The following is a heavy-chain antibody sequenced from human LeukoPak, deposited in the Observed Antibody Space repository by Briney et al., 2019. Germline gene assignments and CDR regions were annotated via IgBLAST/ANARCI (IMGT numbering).Heavy chain of an antibody. CDR3: ASSTWRSWNYVRFDP. D-gene: IGHD1-7*01. V-gene: IGHV6-1*01. J-gene: IGHJ5*02. Sequence: SQTLSLTCAISGDSVSSNSAAWNWVRQSPSRGLEWLGRTYYRSKWYNDYAVSVKSRITINPDTSKNQFSLQLNSVTPEDTAVYYCASSTWRSWNYVRFDPWGQGTLVTVSS. CDR1: GDSVSSNSAA. CDR2: TYYRSKWYN.